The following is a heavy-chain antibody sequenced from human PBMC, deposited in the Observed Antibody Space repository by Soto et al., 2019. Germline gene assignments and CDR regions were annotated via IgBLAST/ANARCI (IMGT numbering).Heavy chain of an antibody. Sequence: GGSLRLSCAASGFTFSDYYMSWIRQAPGKGLEWVSYISSSGSTIYYADSVKGRFTISRDNAKNSLYLQMNSLRAEDTAVYYCASLLQEYDSSGYSDYWGQGTLVTVSS. CDR2: ISSSGSTI. CDR3: ASLLQEYDSSGYSDY. V-gene: IGHV3-11*01. D-gene: IGHD3-22*01. J-gene: IGHJ4*02. CDR1: GFTFSDYY.